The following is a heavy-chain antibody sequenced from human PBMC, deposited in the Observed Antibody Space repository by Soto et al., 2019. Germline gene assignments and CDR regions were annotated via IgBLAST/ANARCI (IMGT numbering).Heavy chain of an antibody. D-gene: IGHD2-2*01. J-gene: IGHJ6*02. CDR3: AKDRGYGSSTSCYLYYYYYGMDV. CDR1: GLTFSSYG. V-gene: IGHV3-30*18. CDR2: ISYDGSNK. Sequence: PGGSLRLSCAAAGLTFSSYGRHWVRQAPGKGLEWVAVISYDGSNKYYADSVKGRFTISRDNSKNTLYLQMNSLRAEDTAVYYCAKDRGYGSSTSCYLYYYYYGMDVWGQGNTVTVS.